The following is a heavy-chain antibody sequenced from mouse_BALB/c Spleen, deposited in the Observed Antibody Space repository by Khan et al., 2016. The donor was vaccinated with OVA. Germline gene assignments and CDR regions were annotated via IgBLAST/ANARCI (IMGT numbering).Heavy chain of an antibody. CDR3: ASDRMAY. J-gene: IGHJ2*01. CDR1: GYSFTSYW. V-gene: IGHV1-7*01. CDR2: INPSAGYT. Sequence: VQLQESGAELAKPGASVKISCKASGYSFTSYWMHWVKQTPGQGLEWIGYINPSAGYTAYTQKFKDKATLSADNSSSTAYMQLNSLTSEDSAGYYCASDRMAYWGQGTTLTVSS.